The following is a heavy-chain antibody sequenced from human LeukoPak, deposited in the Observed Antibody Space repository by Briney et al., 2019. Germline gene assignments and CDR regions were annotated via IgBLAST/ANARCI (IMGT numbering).Heavy chain of an antibody. Sequence: PSETLSLTCTVSGGSISSYYWSWIRQPPGKGLEWIGYIYYSGSTNHNPSLKSRVTISVDTSKNQFSLKLSSVTAADTAVYYCARATVATGFDYWGQGTLVTASS. CDR1: GGSISSYY. CDR3: ARATVATGFDY. V-gene: IGHV4-59*01. D-gene: IGHD4-17*01. J-gene: IGHJ4*02. CDR2: IYYSGST.